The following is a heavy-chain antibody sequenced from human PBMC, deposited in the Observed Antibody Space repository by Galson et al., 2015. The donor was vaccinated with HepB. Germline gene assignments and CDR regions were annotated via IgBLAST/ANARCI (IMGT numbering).Heavy chain of an antibody. Sequence: SLRLSCAASGFNLDDYTMYWVRQAPGKGLQWVALISWDGYRRNYADSVKGRFTISRDNSKNSLYLQMNSLRIEDTALYYCAKDPKRQKYGPLFDHYAMDVWGQGTKVTVSS. J-gene: IGHJ6*02. V-gene: IGHV3-43*01. CDR2: ISWDGYRR. D-gene: IGHD4-17*01. CDR3: AKDPKRQKYGPLFDHYAMDV. CDR1: GFNLDDYT.